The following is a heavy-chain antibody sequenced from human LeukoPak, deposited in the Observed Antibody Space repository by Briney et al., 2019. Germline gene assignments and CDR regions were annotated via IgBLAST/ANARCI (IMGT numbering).Heavy chain of an antibody. J-gene: IGHJ4*02. CDR2: ISGSGGST. D-gene: IGHD3-10*01. CDR1: GFTFSSYA. CDR3: AKAFGFGELSFTY. Sequence: GGSLRLSCAASGFTFSSYAMSWVRQAPGKGLEWVSAISGSGGSTYYADSVKGRFTISRDNSKNTLCLQMNSLRAEDTAVYYCAKAFGFGELSFTYWGQGTLVTVSS. V-gene: IGHV3-23*01.